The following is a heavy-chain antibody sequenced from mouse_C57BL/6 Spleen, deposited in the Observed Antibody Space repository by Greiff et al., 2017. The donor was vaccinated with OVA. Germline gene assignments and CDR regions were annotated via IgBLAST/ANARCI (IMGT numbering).Heavy chain of an antibody. V-gene: IGHV1-47*01. Sequence: QVQLKESGAELVKPGASVKMSCKASGYTFTTYPIEWMKQNHGKSLEWIGNFHPYNDDTKYNEKFKGKATLTVEKSSSTVYLELSRLTSDDSAVYYCATGHSNYGRGYFDYWGQGTTLTVSS. CDR3: ATGHSNYGRGYFDY. CDR2: FHPYNDDT. D-gene: IGHD2-5*01. CDR1: GYTFTTYP. J-gene: IGHJ2*01.